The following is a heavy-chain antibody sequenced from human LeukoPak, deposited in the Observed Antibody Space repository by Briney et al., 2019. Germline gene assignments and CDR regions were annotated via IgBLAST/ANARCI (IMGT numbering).Heavy chain of an antibody. Sequence: PSETLSLTCTVSGGSISSYYGSWIRQPPGKGLEWIGYIYYSGNTDYNPSLKSRVTMSVDTSKKQFSLKLSSVTAADTAVYYCATLDITLVRGVIMVEAFNIWGQGTMVTVSS. CDR2: IYYSGNT. D-gene: IGHD3-10*01. CDR1: GGSISSYY. CDR3: ATLDITLVRGVIMVEAFNI. J-gene: IGHJ3*02. V-gene: IGHV4-59*08.